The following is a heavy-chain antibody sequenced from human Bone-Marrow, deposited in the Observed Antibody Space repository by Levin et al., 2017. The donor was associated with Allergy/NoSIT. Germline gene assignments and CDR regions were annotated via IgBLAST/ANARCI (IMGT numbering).Heavy chain of an antibody. Sequence: LSLTCAASGFTFSLYALHWVRQAPGKGLEWVAVISSDGSDKNYADSVKGRFTISRDNSNKTLYLQMNSLRAEDTAVYYCARETDGDTAMGYFGMDVWGQGTTVTVSS. V-gene: IGHV3-30-3*01. CDR3: ARETDGDTAMGYFGMDV. D-gene: IGHD5-18*01. J-gene: IGHJ6*02. CDR2: ISSDGSDK. CDR1: GFTFSLYA.